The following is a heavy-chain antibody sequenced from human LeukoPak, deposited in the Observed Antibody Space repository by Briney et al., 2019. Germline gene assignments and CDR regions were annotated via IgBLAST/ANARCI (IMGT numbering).Heavy chain of an antibody. CDR1: GFTFSSYA. J-gene: IGHJ3*02. D-gene: IGHD3-16*01. V-gene: IGHV3-30-3*01. CDR3: AGGPSDAFDI. CDR2: ISYDGSNK. Sequence: GGSLRLSCAASGFTFSSYAMHWVRQAPGKGLEWVAVISYDGSNKYYADSVKGRFPISRDNSKNTLYLQMNSLRAEDTAVYYCAGGPSDAFDIWGQGTMVTVSS.